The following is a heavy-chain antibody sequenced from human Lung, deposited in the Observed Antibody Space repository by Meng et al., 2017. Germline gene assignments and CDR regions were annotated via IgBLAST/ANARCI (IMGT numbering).Heavy chain of an antibody. Sequence: EVLLVGSGGGLVQPGGSLRLSCAASGFTFSSYWMHWVRQTPGKGLVWVSRINTDGTTTTYADSVKGRFTISRDNAKNTLYLQMNSLRGEDTAVYYCARDVAGRGGYWGQGTLVTVSS. CDR2: INTDGTTT. J-gene: IGHJ4*02. CDR3: ARDVAGRGGY. D-gene: IGHD1-26*01. V-gene: IGHV3-74*01. CDR1: GFTFSSYW.